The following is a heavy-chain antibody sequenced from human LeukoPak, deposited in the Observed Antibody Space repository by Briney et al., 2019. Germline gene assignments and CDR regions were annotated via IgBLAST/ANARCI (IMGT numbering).Heavy chain of an antibody. CDR1: GGSISSYY. V-gene: IGHV4-59*06. J-gene: IGHJ4*02. CDR2: IYYSGST. Sequence: PSETLSLTCTVSGGSISSYYWSWIRQPPGKGLEWIGYIYYSGSTYYNPSLKSRVTISVDTSKNQFSLKLSSVTAADTAVYYCARARGQQLPNGFDYWGQGTLVTVSS. D-gene: IGHD6-13*01. CDR3: ARARGQQLPNGFDY.